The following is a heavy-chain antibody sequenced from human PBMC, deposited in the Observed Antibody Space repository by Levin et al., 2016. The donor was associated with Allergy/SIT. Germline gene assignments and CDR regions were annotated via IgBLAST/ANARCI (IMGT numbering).Heavy chain of an antibody. V-gene: IGHV5-51*01. CDR2: IYPGDSDT. CDR3: ARHVVHGCSGGSCYGGSNTQTIPIYYYYYMDV. D-gene: IGHD2-15*01. CDR1: GYSFTSYW. Sequence: GESLKISCKGSGYSFTSYWIGWVRQMPGKGLEWMGIIYPGDSDTRYSPSFQGQVTISADKSISTAYLQWSSLKASDTAMYYCARHVVHGCSGGSCYGGSNTQTIPIYYYYYMDVWGKGTTVTVSS. J-gene: IGHJ6*03.